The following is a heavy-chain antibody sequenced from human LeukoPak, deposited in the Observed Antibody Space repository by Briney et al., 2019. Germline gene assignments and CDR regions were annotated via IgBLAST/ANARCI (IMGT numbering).Heavy chain of an antibody. V-gene: IGHV3-7*01. CDR1: GFTFTNDF. J-gene: IGHJ4*02. CDR2: MKVDGTDI. D-gene: IGHD2-2*02. CDR3: ARDPLVYM. Sequence: GGSLRLSCAASGFTFTNDFMTWVRQAPGKGPEWVANMKVDGTDIHYVDSVKGRFTISSDNARNSLYLQMNTLRVEDTAVYYCARDPLVYMWGQGSLVTVSS.